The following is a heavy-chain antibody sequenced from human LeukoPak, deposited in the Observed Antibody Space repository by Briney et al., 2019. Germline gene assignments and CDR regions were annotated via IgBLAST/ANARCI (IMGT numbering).Heavy chain of an antibody. D-gene: IGHD2-2*02. CDR3: AIGGDSSTSCYRCFDY. CDR2: IYPGDSDT. V-gene: IGHV5-51*01. J-gene: IGHJ4*02. CDR1: GYRFTSYW. Sequence: GESLQISCKGSGYRFTSYWIGWVRQLPGKGLEWMGIIYPGDSDTRYSPSFQGQVTISADKSITTAYLQWSSLKASDTAMYYCAIGGDSSTSCYRCFDYWAREPWSPSPQ.